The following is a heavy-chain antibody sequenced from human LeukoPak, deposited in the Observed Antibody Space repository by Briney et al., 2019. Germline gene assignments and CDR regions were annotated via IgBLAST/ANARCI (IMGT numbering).Heavy chain of an antibody. CDR2: IKSKTDGGTT. J-gene: IGHJ4*02. CDR3: TTRGYYYGSGDDYFDY. V-gene: IGHV3-15*01. Sequence: GGSLRLSCAATGFTFSNAWMSWVRQAPGKGLEWVGRIKSKTDGGTTDYAAPVKGRFTISRDDSKNTLYLQMNSLKTEDTAVYYCTTRGYYYGSGDDYFDYWGQGTLVTVSS. D-gene: IGHD3-10*01. CDR1: GFTFSNAW.